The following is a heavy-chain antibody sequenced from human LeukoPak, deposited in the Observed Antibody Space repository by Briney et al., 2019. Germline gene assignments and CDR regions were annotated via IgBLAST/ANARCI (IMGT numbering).Heavy chain of an antibody. CDR2: IYYSGST. Sequence: SETLSLTFTVSGGSISSYYWSWIRQPPGKGLEWIGYIYYSGSTNYNPSLKSRVTISVDTSKNQFSLKLSSVTAADTAVYYCARMLIAAAGSNLFDYWGQGTLVTVSS. D-gene: IGHD6-13*01. CDR3: ARMLIAAAGSNLFDY. J-gene: IGHJ4*02. V-gene: IGHV4-59*08. CDR1: GGSISSYY.